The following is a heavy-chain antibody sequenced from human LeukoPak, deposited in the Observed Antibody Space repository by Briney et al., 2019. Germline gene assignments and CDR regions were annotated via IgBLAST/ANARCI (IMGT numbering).Heavy chain of an antibody. CDR3: ARGAAGTTPDYYYFGLDV. CDR2: IYPGDSDT. V-gene: IGHV5-51*01. Sequence: GESLKISCKGSGYRFTDYWIGWVRQMPGKGLECMEIIYPGDSDTRYSPSFQGQVTISADKSINTAHLQWSSLKASDTAMYYCARGAAGTTPDYYYFGLDVWGPGTTVRVSS. CDR1: GYRFTDYW. J-gene: IGHJ6*02. D-gene: IGHD1-7*01.